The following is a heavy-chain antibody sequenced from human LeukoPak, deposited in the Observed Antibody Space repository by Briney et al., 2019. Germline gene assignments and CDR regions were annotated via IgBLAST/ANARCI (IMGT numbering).Heavy chain of an antibody. CDR3: ARSYNRVVLLYY. V-gene: IGHV4-59*12. D-gene: IGHD3-10*01. CDR2: ISSGGST. CDR1: GASISRYF. Sequence: SETLSLTCTVPGASISRYFWNWIRQPPGKELEWIGYISSGGSTNYNPSLKSRVTISVDTSKNQFSLKLTSVTAADTAVYYCARSYNRVVLLYYWGQGTLVTVSS. J-gene: IGHJ4*02.